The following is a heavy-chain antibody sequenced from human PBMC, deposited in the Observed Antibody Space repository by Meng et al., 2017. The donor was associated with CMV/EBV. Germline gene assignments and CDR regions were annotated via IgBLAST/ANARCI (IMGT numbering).Heavy chain of an antibody. D-gene: IGHD3-10*01. Sequence: GGPLRLPCAASGFTFSSDWMSWSRQAPGKGLEWVANVKQGGSENYYVDSVKGRFTISRDNAKNPLYLQMNSLRAEDTAVYYCARLFTDAFDIWGQGTMVTVSS. CDR2: VKQGGSEN. CDR1: GFTFSSDW. J-gene: IGHJ3*02. V-gene: IGHV3-7*01. CDR3: ARLFTDAFDI.